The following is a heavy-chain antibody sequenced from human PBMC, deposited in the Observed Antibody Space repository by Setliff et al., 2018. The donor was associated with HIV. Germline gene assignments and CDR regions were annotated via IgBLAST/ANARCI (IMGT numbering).Heavy chain of an antibody. V-gene: IGHV1-2*02. CDR2: INPNSGGT. D-gene: IGHD3-10*01. CDR1: GYIFTGYY. CDR3: AQGAIRDSGSHITTR. J-gene: IGHJ4*02. Sequence: ASVKVSCKASGYIFTGYYMHWVRQAPGQGLEWMGWINPNSGGTKFAQKFQGRVTMTRDTSISTAYIELSRLRSDDTAVYYCAQGAIRDSGSHITTRWGQGTLVTVSS.